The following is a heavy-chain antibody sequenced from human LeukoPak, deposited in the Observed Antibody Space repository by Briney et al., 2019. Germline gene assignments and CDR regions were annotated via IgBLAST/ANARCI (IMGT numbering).Heavy chain of an antibody. D-gene: IGHD6-13*01. CDR1: GFTFSSYG. CDR3: AREGEVRDIIAAAGTSTFDI. CDR2: ISSSSSYI. V-gene: IGHV3-21*01. Sequence: GGSLRLSCAASGFTFSSYGMNWVSQAPGKGLEWVSSISSSSSYIYYADSVKGRFTISRDNAKSSLYLQMNSLRAEDTAVYYRAREGEVRDIIAAAGTSTFDIWGQGTMVTVSS. J-gene: IGHJ3*02.